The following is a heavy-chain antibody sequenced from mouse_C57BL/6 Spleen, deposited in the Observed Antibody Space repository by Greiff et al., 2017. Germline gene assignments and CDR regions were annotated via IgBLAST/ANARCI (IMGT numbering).Heavy chain of an antibody. V-gene: IGHV1-26*01. J-gene: IGHJ1*03. CDR2: INPNNGGT. CDR3: ARSSYNYDTYWYFGV. D-gene: IGHD2-12*01. CDR1: GYTFTDYY. Sequence: VQLQQSGPELVKPGASVKISCKASGYTFTDYYMNWVKQSHGKGLEWIGDINPNNGGTRYNQKFKGKATLTVDKSSSTAYLELRSLTSEGSAVYYCARSSYNYDTYWYFGVWGTGTTVTVAS.